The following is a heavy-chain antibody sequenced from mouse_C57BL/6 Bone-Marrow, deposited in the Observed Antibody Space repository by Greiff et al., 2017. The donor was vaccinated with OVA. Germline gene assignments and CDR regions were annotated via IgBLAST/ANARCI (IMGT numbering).Heavy chain of an antibody. CDR2: IYPRSGNT. Sequence: QVQLQQSGAELARPGASVKLSCKASGYTFTSSGISWVKQRTGQGLEWIGEIYPRSGNTYYNEKFKGKATLTADKSSSTAYMELRSLTSEDSAVYFCARTGGLWAWFAYWGQGTLVTVSA. CDR3: ARTGGLWAWFAY. J-gene: IGHJ3*01. D-gene: IGHD1-1*01. CDR1: GYTFTSSG. V-gene: IGHV1-81*01.